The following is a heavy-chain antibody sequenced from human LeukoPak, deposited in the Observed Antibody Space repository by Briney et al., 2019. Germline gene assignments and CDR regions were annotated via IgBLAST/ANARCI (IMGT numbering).Heavy chain of an antibody. J-gene: IGHJ5*02. CDR2: IFYSGST. D-gene: IGHD6-6*01. Sequence: SETLSLTCTVSGGSISSYYWSWIRQPPGKGLEWIGYIFYSGSTNYNPSLKSRVTISVDTSKNQFSLKLSSVTAADTAVYYCARSGSSSDWFDPWGQGTLVTVSS. CDR3: ARSGSSSDWFDP. V-gene: IGHV4-59*01. CDR1: GGSISSYY.